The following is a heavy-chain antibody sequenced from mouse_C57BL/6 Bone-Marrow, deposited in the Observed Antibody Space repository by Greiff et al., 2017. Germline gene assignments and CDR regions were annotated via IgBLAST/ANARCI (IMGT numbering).Heavy chain of an antibody. CDR2: IDPSDSYT. CDR1: GYTFTSYW. CDR3: ARTEDSSGYLYYFDY. Sequence: VQLQQPGAELVRPGTSVKLSCKASGYTFTSYWMHWVKQRPGQGLEWIGVIDPSDSYTNYNQKFKGKATLTVDTSSSTAYMQLSSLTSEDSAVYDCARTEDSSGYLYYFDYWGQGTTLTVSA. J-gene: IGHJ2*01. D-gene: IGHD3-2*02. V-gene: IGHV1-59*01.